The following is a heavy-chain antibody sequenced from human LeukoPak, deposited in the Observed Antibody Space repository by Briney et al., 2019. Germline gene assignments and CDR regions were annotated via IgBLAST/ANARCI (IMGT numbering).Heavy chain of an antibody. Sequence: GSSVKVSCKASGGTFSSYAISWVRQAPGQGLEWMGGIIPIFGTANYAQKFQGRVTITTDESMSTAYMELSSLRSEDTAVYYCARDSPGYYGDYYGMDVWGQGTTVTVSS. V-gene: IGHV1-69*05. J-gene: IGHJ6*02. D-gene: IGHD3-3*01. CDR1: GGTFSSYA. CDR2: IIPIFGTA. CDR3: ARDSPGYYGDYYGMDV.